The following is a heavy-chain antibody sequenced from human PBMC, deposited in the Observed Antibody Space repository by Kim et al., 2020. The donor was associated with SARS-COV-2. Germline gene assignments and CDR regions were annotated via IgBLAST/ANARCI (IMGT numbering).Heavy chain of an antibody. Sequence: SVKVSCKASGGTFSSYAISWVRQAPGQGLEWMGGIIPIFGTANYAQKFQGRVTITADESTSTAYMELSSPRSEDTAVYYCARDWSRGSRYYYDSSGYYLRYWYFDLWGRGTLVTVSS. CDR2: IIPIFGTA. V-gene: IGHV1-69*13. CDR3: ARDWSRGSRYYYDSSGYYLRYWYFDL. CDR1: GGTFSSYA. D-gene: IGHD3-22*01. J-gene: IGHJ2*01.